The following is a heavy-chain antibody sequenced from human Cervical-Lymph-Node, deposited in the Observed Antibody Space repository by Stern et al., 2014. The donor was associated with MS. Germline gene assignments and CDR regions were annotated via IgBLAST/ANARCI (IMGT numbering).Heavy chain of an antibody. V-gene: IGHV4-61*01. CDR3: ARNGYSNYEYYLEF. CDR1: GDSVSRRSYY. CDR2: IYYGGST. Sequence: QLQLQESGPGLVKPSETLSLTCTVSGDSVSRRSYYWSWIRQSPEKGLEWIGFIYYGGSTSYNHSLQGRVTLSVDASKKQGSLMMSSVTPSDPAVYYCARNGYSNYEYYLEFWGQGILVTVSS. D-gene: IGHD4-11*01. J-gene: IGHJ4*02.